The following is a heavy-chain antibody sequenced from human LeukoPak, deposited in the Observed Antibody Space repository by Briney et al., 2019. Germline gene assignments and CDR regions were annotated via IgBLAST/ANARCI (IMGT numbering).Heavy chain of an antibody. CDR2: IIPIFGTA. V-gene: IGHV1-69*13. CDR1: GGTFSSYA. CDR3: ARGFGSYGSGSGMVGA. J-gene: IGHJ5*02. D-gene: IGHD3-10*01. Sequence: SVKVSCKASGGTFSSYAISWVRQAPGQGLEWMGGIIPIFGTANYAQKFQGRVTITADESTSTAYMELSSLRSEDTAVYYCARGFGSYGSGSGMVGAWGQRTLVTVSS.